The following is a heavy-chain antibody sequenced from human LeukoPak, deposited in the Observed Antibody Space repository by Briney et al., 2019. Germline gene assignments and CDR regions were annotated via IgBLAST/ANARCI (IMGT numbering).Heavy chain of an antibody. D-gene: IGHD3-10*01. CDR3: AKSPYGLGSYAVAGDY. V-gene: IGHV3-53*01. CDR2: IYSGGST. J-gene: IGHJ4*02. Sequence: GGSLRLSCAASGFTVSSNYMSWVRQAPGKGLEWVSVIYSGGSTYSADSVKGRFTISRDNSKNTLYLQMNTLRAEDTAVYYCAKSPYGLGSYAVAGDYWGQGTLVTVSS. CDR1: GFTVSSNY.